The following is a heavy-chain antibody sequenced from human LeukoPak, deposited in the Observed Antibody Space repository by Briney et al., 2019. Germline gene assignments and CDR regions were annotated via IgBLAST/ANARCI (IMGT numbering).Heavy chain of an antibody. D-gene: IGHD2-2*02. CDR2: IYHNGTP. CDR1: VGSINSGNW. CDR3: ATAPILRGEGGEHYKDGMDV. Sequence: SGTLSLTCAVSVGSINSGNWWSWVRQSPGKGLEWSGEIYHNGTPNYNPSLKSRDTLSADTFKNHFSLKMTSVTAADTAVYYCATAPILRGEGGEHYKDGMDVWGQGTTVSVSS. V-gene: IGHV4-4*02. J-gene: IGHJ6*02.